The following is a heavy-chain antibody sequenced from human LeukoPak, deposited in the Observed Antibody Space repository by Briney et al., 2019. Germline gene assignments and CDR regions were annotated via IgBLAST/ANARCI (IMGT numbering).Heavy chain of an antibody. V-gene: IGHV1-46*01. J-gene: IGHJ4*02. CDR2: INPSGGST. CDR3: ARCDDSSGYYYAPLFDY. Sequence: ASVKVSCKASGYTFTSYYMHWVRQAPGQGLEWMGIINPSGGSTSYAQKFQGRVTMTRDTSTSTVYMELSSLRSEDTAVYYCARCDDSSGYYYAPLFDYWGQGTLVTVSS. CDR1: GYTFTSYY. D-gene: IGHD3-22*01.